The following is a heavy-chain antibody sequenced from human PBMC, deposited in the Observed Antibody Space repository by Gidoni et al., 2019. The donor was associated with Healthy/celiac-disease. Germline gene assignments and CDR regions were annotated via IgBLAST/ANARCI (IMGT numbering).Heavy chain of an antibody. J-gene: IGHJ6*02. CDR1: GFTFSSYS. D-gene: IGHD3-3*01. Sequence: EVQLVESGGGLVQPGWSLSLSCAASGFTFSSYSMNWVRQAPGKGLEWVSYISSSSSTIYYADSVKGRFTISRDNAKNSLYLQMNSLRDEDTAVYYCARVRFLEWLLYYYGMDVWGQGTTVTVSS. CDR3: ARVRFLEWLLYYYGMDV. CDR2: ISSSSSTI. V-gene: IGHV3-48*02.